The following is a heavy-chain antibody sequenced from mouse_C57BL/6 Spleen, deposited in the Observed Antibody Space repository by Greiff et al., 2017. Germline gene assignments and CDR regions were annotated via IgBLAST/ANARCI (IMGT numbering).Heavy chain of an antibody. Sequence: VQLQQPGAELVRPGTSVKLSCKASGYTFTSYWMHWVKQRPGQGLEWIGVIDPSDSYTNYNQKFKGKATLTVDTSSSTAYMQLSSLTSEDSAVYYCAREFDGYYYAMDYWGQGTSVTVSS. CDR3: AREFDGYYYAMDY. J-gene: IGHJ4*01. CDR1: GYTFTSYW. CDR2: IDPSDSYT. D-gene: IGHD2-3*01. V-gene: IGHV1-59*01.